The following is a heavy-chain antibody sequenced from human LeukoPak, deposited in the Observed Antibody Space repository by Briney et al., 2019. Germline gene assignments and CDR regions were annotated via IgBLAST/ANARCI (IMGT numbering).Heavy chain of an antibody. V-gene: IGHV3-30*04. CDR1: GFTFSSYV. CDR2: ISEDGSNK. D-gene: IGHD3-9*01. Sequence: GGSLRLSCAASGFTFSSYVLHWVRQAPGKGLEWVAVISEDGSNKYYADSVKGRFTISRDNSENTLYLQMNSLRPEDTDVYYCARAKNNYDILTGFCDCWGQGTLVTVSS. CDR3: ARAKNNYDILTGFCDC. J-gene: IGHJ4*02.